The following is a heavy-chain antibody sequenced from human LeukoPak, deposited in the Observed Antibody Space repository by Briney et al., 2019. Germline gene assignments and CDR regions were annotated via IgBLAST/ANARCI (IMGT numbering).Heavy chain of an antibody. D-gene: IGHD4-17*01. Sequence: ASVKVSCKASGYSFTDKYMHWVRQAPGQGLEWMGWINPNSGGTNYAQKFQGRVTMTTDTSMSTAYMELSRLRSDDTAVYYCARGLTTVPWGQGTLVTVSS. V-gene: IGHV1-2*02. CDR1: GYSFTDKY. J-gene: IGHJ5*02. CDR2: INPNSGGT. CDR3: ARGLTTVP.